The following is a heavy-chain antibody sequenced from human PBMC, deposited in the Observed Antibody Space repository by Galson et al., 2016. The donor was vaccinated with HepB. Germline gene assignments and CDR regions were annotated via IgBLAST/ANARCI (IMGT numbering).Heavy chain of an antibody. CDR2: INSDGSST. CDR1: GFTVSSNY. Sequence: SLRLSCAASGFTVSSNYMSWVRQAPGKGLVWVSRINSDGSSTSYADSVKGRFTISRDNAKNKLYLQMNSLRAEDTAVYYCARDFRYPYYYSMDVWGKGTTVTVSS. V-gene: IGHV3-74*01. CDR3: ARDFRYPYYYSMDV. D-gene: IGHD2-15*01. J-gene: IGHJ6*04.